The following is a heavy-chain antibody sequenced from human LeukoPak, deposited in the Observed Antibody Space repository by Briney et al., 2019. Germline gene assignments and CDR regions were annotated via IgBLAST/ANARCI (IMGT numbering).Heavy chain of an antibody. V-gene: IGHV4-4*07. CDR1: GGSISSYY. Sequence: SETLSLTCTVSGGSISSYYWSWIRQPAGKGLEWTGRIYTSGSTNYNPSLKGRVTMSVDTSKNQFSLKLSSVTAADTAVYYCARTVRTMVRGALLYYMDVWGKGTTVTISS. CDR2: IYTSGST. J-gene: IGHJ6*03. D-gene: IGHD3-10*01. CDR3: ARTVRTMVRGALLYYMDV.